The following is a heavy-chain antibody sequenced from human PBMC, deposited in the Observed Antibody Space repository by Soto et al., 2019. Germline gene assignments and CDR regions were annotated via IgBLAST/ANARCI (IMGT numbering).Heavy chain of an antibody. J-gene: IGHJ4*02. CDR1: GFTFSSYA. V-gene: IGHV3-23*01. Sequence: EVQLLESGGDLVQPGGSLRLSCAASGFTFSSYAMSWVRQAPGKGLEWVSTISGRGDDTYYTDSVKGRFTISRDNSKNTLHVHINSLRAEDTAVYYCARAQPTYSSSYFDYWGQGTLVTVSS. CDR2: ISGRGDDT. D-gene: IGHD3-22*01. CDR3: ARAQPTYSSSYFDY.